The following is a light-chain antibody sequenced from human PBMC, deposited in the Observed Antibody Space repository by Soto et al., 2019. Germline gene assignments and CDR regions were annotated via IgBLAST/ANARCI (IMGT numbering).Light chain of an antibody. CDR3: SSYAGSNIVV. V-gene: IGLV2-8*01. CDR1: SSDVGGYNY. J-gene: IGLJ2*01. CDR2: EVN. Sequence: QSVLTQPPSASGSPGQSVTISCTGTSSDVGGYNYVSWYQQHPGKAPKLMIYEVNKRPSGVPDRFSGSKSGNTASLTVSGLQAEDEADYYCSSYAGSNIVVFGGVTKLTVL.